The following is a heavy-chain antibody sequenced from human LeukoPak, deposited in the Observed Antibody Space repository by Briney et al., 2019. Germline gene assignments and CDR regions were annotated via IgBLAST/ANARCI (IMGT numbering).Heavy chain of an antibody. J-gene: IGHJ4*02. CDR2: ISSNGDTT. Sequence: PGVSLRLSCSASGFIFSSYTMHWVRQAPGKGLEYVSAISSNGDTTYYADSVKGRFTISRDNSKNTLYLQMSSLRAEDTAVYYCVKRSTYFFDYWGQGTLVTVSS. V-gene: IGHV3-64D*06. CDR1: GFIFSSYT. CDR3: VKRSTYFFDY.